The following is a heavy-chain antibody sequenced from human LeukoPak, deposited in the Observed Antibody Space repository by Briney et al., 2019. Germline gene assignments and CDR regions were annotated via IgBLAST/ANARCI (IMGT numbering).Heavy chain of an antibody. CDR2: ISASGSDT. CDR1: GFTFTSYA. Sequence: PGGSLRLSCAASGFTFTSYAMHWVRQAPGKGLEWVSSISASGSDTFYTDSMNGRFTISRDNAKKTFFLQMKNLRPGDTALYYCAKGRDTSGRQNFDFWGQGTLVTVSS. V-gene: IGHV3-23*01. CDR3: AKGRDTSGRQNFDF. D-gene: IGHD6-19*01. J-gene: IGHJ4*02.